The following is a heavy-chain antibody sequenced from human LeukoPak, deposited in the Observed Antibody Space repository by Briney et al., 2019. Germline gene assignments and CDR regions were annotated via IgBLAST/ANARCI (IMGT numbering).Heavy chain of an antibody. J-gene: IGHJ4*02. CDR2: MNPNSGNT. Sequence: ASVKVSFKASGSTFTSYDINWVRQATGQGLEWRGWMNPNSGNTGYTQKFPGRVTMTRNTSISTAYMELSSLRSEDTAVYYCARGAIWSGYWDYWGQGTLVTVSS. V-gene: IGHV1-8*01. CDR3: ARGAIWSGYWDY. CDR1: GSTFTSYD. D-gene: IGHD3-3*01.